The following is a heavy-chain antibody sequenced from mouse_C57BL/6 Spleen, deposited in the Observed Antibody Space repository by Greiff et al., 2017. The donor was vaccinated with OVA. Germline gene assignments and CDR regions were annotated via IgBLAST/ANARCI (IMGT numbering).Heavy chain of an antibody. V-gene: IGHV1-82*01. J-gene: IGHJ4*01. CDR3: ARDYGSRFAMDY. CDR2: IYPGDGDT. Sequence: VQLQQSGPELVKPGASVKISCKASGYAFSSSWMNWVKQRPGKGLEWIGRIYPGDGDTHYNGKFKGKATLTADKSSSTAYMQLSSLTSEDSAVYFCARDYGSRFAMDYWGQGTSVTVSS. CDR1: GYAFSSSW. D-gene: IGHD1-1*01.